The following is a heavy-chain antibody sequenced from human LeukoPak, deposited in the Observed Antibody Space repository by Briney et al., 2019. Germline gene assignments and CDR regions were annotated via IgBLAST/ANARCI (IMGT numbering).Heavy chain of an antibody. CDR2: INPNSGGT. Sequence: ASVKVSCKASGYTFSDYYVHWVRQAPGQGLEWMGWINPNSGGTKYAQRFQDRVTMTRDTSITTAYIELSSLRSDDAAVYYCARDKAEDSSHFFMDVWGKGTTVTVSS. D-gene: IGHD6-13*01. CDR1: GYTFSDYY. V-gene: IGHV1-2*02. CDR3: ARDKAEDSSHFFMDV. J-gene: IGHJ6*03.